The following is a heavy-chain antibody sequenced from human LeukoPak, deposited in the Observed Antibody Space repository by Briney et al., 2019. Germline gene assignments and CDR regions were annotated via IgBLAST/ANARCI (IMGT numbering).Heavy chain of an antibody. CDR3: ARAGYDSRGYYRY. J-gene: IGHJ4*02. D-gene: IGHD3-22*01. CDR1: GFTFSSYW. V-gene: IGHV3-74*01. Sequence: GGSLRLSCAASGFTFSSYWMHWVRHAPGKGLVWVSRINSDGSSTSYADSVKGRFTISRDNAKNTLYLQMNSLRAEDTAVYYCARAGYDSRGYYRYWGQGTLVTVSS. CDR2: INSDGSST.